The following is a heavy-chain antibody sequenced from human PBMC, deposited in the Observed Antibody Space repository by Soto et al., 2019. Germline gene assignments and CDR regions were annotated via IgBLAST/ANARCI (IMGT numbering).Heavy chain of an antibody. Sequence: PSETLSLTCTVSGYSISSGYYWSWIRQTPGKGLEWIGSISHSGTSFYNPSLRSRVTISMDTSNNHFSLKLNSLTATDTAVYYCARASGEPHWGQGTLVTVSS. CDR1: GYSISSGYY. V-gene: IGHV4-38-2*02. D-gene: IGHD4-17*01. CDR2: ISHSGTS. CDR3: ARASGEPH. J-gene: IGHJ4*02.